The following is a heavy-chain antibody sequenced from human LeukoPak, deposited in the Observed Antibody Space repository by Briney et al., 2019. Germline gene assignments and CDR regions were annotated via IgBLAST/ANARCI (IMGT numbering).Heavy chain of an antibody. CDR1: GGSFSGYY. CDR2: INHSGST. CDR3: ARGRGTIFGVPLGVVFDY. V-gene: IGHV4-34*01. Sequence: PSETLSLTXAVYGGSFSGYYWSCIRQPPGKGLEWVGEINHSGSTNYNPFLKSRVTISVDTSKNQFSLKLSSVTAADTAVYYCARGRGTIFGVPLGVVFDYWGQGTLVTVSS. J-gene: IGHJ4*02. D-gene: IGHD3-3*01.